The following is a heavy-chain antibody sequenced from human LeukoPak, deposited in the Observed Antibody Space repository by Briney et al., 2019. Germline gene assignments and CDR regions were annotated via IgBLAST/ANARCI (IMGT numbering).Heavy chain of an antibody. CDR2: INPSGGST. D-gene: IGHD4-11*01. CDR1: GYTFTSYG. J-gene: IGHJ6*03. Sequence: ASVKVSCKASGYTFTSYGISWVRQAPGQGLEWMGIINPSGGSTSYAQKFQGRVTMTRDMSTSTVYMELSSLRSEDTAVYYCARDRLQSNEYYYYYMDVWGKGTTVTVSS. V-gene: IGHV1-46*01. CDR3: ARDRLQSNEYYYYYMDV.